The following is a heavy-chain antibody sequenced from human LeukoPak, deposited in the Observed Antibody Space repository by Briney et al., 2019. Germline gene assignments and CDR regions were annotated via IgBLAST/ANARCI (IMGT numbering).Heavy chain of an antibody. V-gene: IGHV3-48*01. CDR3: ARDKYDSSGLPSY. Sequence: GGSLRLSCATSGFTFNSYSMSWVRQAPGKGLQWVSYISSTSTFIYYADSVKGRFTISRDSAKNSLYLQMNSLRAEDPAVYYCARDKYDSSGLPSYWGQGTLVTVSS. CDR1: GFTFNSYS. D-gene: IGHD3-22*01. J-gene: IGHJ4*02. CDR2: ISSTSTFI.